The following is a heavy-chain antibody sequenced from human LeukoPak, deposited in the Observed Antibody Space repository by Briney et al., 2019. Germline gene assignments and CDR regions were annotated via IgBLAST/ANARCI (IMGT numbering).Heavy chain of an antibody. CDR3: ARSFLVVVPAAEGAFDI. CDR1: GYTFTGYY. CDR2: INPNSGGT. D-gene: IGHD2-2*01. V-gene: IGHV1-2*02. Sequence: ASVKVSCKASGYTFTGYYMHWVRQAPGQGLEWMGWINPNSGGTNYAQKFQGRVTMTRDTSISTAYMELSRLRSDDTAVYYCARSFLVVVPAAEGAFDIWGQGTMVTVSS. J-gene: IGHJ3*02.